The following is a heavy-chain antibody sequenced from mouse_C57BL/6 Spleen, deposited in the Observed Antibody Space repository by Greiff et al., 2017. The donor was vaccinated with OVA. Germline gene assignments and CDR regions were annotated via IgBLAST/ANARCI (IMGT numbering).Heavy chain of an antibody. J-gene: IGHJ1*03. CDR2: INPNYGTT. Sequence: VQLKQSGPELVKPGASVTISCKASGYSFTDYNMNWVKQSNGKSLEWIGVINPNYGTTSYNQKFKGKATLTVDQSSSTAYRQLNSLTSEDSAVYYCARDYSNYSYWYFDVWGTGTTVTVSS. V-gene: IGHV1-39*01. D-gene: IGHD2-5*01. CDR1: GYSFTDYN. CDR3: ARDYSNYSYWYFDV.